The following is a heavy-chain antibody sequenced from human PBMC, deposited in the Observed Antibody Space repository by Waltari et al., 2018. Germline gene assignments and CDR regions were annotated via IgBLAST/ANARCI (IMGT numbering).Heavy chain of an antibody. V-gene: IGHV5-10-1*03. CDR3: ARHSSSPFDY. CDR2: IDPSDSYT. CDR1: GYSFTDYY. J-gene: IGHJ4*02. D-gene: IGHD6-6*01. Sequence: EVQLVQSGAEVKKPGESLRISCKGSGYSFTDYYISWVRQVPGKGLQWMGRIDPSDSYTNYSPSFEGHVTISADKSITTAYLQWSSLKASDTAMYCCARHSSSPFDYWGQGTLVTVSS.